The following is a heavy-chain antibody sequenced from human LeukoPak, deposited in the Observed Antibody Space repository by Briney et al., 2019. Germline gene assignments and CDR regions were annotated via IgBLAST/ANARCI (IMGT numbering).Heavy chain of an antibody. CDR1: GGTFSSYA. CDR3: ARYSNSQSPFDY. D-gene: IGHD4-11*01. J-gene: IGHJ4*02. V-gene: IGHV1-69*13. Sequence: GASVKVSCKASGGTFSSYAISWVRQAPGQGLEWMGGIIPIFGTANYAQKFQGRVTITADESTSTAYMELSRLRSDDTAVYYCARYSNSQSPFDYWGQGTLVTVSS. CDR2: IIPIFGTA.